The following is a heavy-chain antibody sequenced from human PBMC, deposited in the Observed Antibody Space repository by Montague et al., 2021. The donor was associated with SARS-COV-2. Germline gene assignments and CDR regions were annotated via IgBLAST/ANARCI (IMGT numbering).Heavy chain of an antibody. CDR1: GGSISSSSYY. D-gene: IGHD3-22*01. J-gene: IGHJ2*01. Sequence: SETRSLTCTVSGGSISSSSYYWGWIRQPPGKGLEWIGSIYYSGSTYYNPSPKSRVTISVDTSENQFSLKLSSVTAADTAVYYCARHYYDSSGYYSPWYFDLWGRGTLVTVSS. CDR3: ARHYYDSSGYYSPWYFDL. V-gene: IGHV4-39*01. CDR2: IYYSGST.